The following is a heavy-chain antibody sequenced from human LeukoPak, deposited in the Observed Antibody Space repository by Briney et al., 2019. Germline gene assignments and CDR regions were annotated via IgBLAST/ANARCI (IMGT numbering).Heavy chain of an antibody. Sequence: SETLSLTCTVSGGSISSYYWSWIRQPPGKGLEWIGYIYYSGSTNYNPSLKSRVTISVDTSKNQFSPKLSSVTAADTTVYYCAWFGEFDDYWGQGTLVTVSS. CDR3: AWFGEFDDY. V-gene: IGHV4-59*01. J-gene: IGHJ4*02. CDR1: GGSISSYY. D-gene: IGHD3-10*01. CDR2: IYYSGST.